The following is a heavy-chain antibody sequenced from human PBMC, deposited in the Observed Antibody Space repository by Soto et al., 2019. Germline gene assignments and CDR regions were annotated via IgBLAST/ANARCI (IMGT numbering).Heavy chain of an antibody. CDR3: ATRRAPTYFDI. J-gene: IGHJ3*02. Sequence: PSETLSLTCTLSGGSISSGGYYWSWIRQHPGKGLEWIGYIYYGGSTYYNPSLKSRVTISVDTSKNQFSLKLSSVTAADTAVYYCATRRAPTYFDIWGQGTMVT. CDR1: GGSISSGGYY. V-gene: IGHV4-31*03. D-gene: IGHD2-2*01. CDR2: IYYGGST.